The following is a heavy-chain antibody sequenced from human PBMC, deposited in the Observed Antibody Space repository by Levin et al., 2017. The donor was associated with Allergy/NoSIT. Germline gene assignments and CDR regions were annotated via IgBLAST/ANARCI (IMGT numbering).Heavy chain of an antibody. D-gene: IGHD1-7*01. Sequence: GESLKISCPASGFTFSTYAMNWVRQAPGKGLDWVGAISPGGGITYYADSVRGRFTVSRDNSKNTLYLQMKSLRGEDTAVYYCTQNGRNFPADCWGQGCLVTVSS. CDR3: TQNGRNFPADC. V-gene: IGHV3-23*01. CDR1: GFTFSTYA. J-gene: IGHJ4*02. CDR2: ISPGGGIT.